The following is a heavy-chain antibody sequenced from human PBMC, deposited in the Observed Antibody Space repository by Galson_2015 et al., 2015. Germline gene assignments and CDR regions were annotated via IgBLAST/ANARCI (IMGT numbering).Heavy chain of an antibody. CDR1: GYTIAYHV. J-gene: IGHJ5*02. CDR2: ISGGNGNT. Sequence: SVKVSCKASGYTIAYHVIHWVRQAPGQRLEWMGWISGGNGNTKYSQKFQGRVTMTKDASASTGYMELSSLRFEDTGVYYCARDLGSPGSPLDPWGQGTLVTVSS. D-gene: IGHD2-2*01. CDR3: ARDLGSPGSPLDP. V-gene: IGHV1-3*01.